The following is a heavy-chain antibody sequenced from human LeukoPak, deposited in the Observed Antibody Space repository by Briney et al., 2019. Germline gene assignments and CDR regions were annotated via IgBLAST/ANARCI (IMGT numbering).Heavy chain of an antibody. J-gene: IGHJ4*02. V-gene: IGHV1-3*01. CDR2: INAGNGNT. D-gene: IGHD3-9*01. CDR1: GYTFTSYA. CDR3: ASGLIRYFDWILPNDY. Sequence: ASVKVSCKASGYTFTSYAIHWVRQAPGQRLEWMGWINAGNGNTKYSQKFQGRVTITRDTSASTAYMELSSLRSEDTAVYYCASGLIRYFDWILPNDYWGQGTLVTVSS.